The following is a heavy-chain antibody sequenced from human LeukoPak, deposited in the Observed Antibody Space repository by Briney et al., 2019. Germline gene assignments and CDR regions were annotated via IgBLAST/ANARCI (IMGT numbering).Heavy chain of an antibody. Sequence: GRSLRLSCAASGFTFSSYAMHWVRQAPGKGLEWVSAVSGSGGSTYYADSVKGRFTISRDNSKNTLYLQMNSLRAEDTAVYYCAKVIVVVSILGAFDIWGQGTMVTVSS. J-gene: IGHJ3*02. CDR2: VSGSGGST. CDR3: AKVIVVVSILGAFDI. D-gene: IGHD3-22*01. CDR1: GFTFSSYA. V-gene: IGHV3-23*01.